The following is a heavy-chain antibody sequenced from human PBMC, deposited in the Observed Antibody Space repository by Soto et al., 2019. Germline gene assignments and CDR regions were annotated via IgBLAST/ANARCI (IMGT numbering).Heavy chain of an antibody. CDR3: ARDYYRFNSGYGFSMDV. V-gene: IGHV3-30-3*01. Sequence: GGSLRLSCGAFGFTFSSYAMHCVRQAPGKGLEWVAVISYDGSNKYYADSVKGRFTISRDNSKNTLYLQMNSLRAEDTAVYHCARDYYRFNSGYGFSMDVWGQGTTVTVSS. J-gene: IGHJ6*02. D-gene: IGHD5-12*01. CDR1: GFTFSSYA. CDR2: ISYDGSNK.